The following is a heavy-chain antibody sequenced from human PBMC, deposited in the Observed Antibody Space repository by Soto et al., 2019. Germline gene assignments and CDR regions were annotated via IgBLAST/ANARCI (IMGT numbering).Heavy chain of an antibody. CDR1: GFTFSRYW. V-gene: IGHV3-7*01. CDR3: ARDRTMGIVGY. D-gene: IGHD1-26*01. J-gene: IGHJ4*02. CDR2: IKQDGSEK. Sequence: PGGSLRLSCAASGFTFSRYWMSWVRQAPGKGLEWVANIKQDGSEKYYVDSVKGRFTISRDNAKNSLYLQMNSLRAEDTAVYYCARDRTMGIVGYWGQGTLVTVSS.